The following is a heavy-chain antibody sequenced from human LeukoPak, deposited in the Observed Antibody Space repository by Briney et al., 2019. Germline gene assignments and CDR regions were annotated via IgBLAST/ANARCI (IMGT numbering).Heavy chain of an antibody. Sequence: GGSLRLSCAASGFTFSNYWMSWVRQAPGKGLEWVANIKEDGSEKYYVDSVKGRFTISRDNAKNSLYLQMSSLRAEDTAVYYCAGLVAGVSDIWGQGTMVTVSS. V-gene: IGHV3-7*01. CDR3: AGLVAGVSDI. J-gene: IGHJ3*02. CDR2: IKEDGSEK. D-gene: IGHD6-19*01. CDR1: GFTFSNYW.